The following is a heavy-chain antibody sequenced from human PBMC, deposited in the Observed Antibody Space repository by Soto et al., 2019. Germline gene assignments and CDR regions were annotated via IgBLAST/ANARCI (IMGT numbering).Heavy chain of an antibody. CDR1: GGSISSGDYY. Sequence: QVQLQQSGPGLVKPSQTLSLTCTVSGGSISSGDYYWSWIRQPPGQGLEWIGYIYYSGSTYYNPSFNRLFPISIDSSNNQFSLNLSSVTAADTAMYYRARAPSVVVAAPPINWFDPWGQGTLVTVSS. CDR2: IYYSGST. CDR3: ARAPSVVVAAPPINWFDP. D-gene: IGHD2-15*01. J-gene: IGHJ5*02. V-gene: IGHV4-30-4*01.